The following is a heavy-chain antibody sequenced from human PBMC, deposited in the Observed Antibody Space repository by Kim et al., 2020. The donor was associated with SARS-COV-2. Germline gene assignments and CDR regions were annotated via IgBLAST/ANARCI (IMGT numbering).Heavy chain of an antibody. CDR3: ARGGPMTTVTARYYYYGMTS. Sequence: GGSLRLSCAASGFTFSSYGMHWVRQAPGKGLEWVAVIWYDGSNKYYADSVKGRFTISRDNSKNTLYLQMNSLRAEDTAVYYCARGGPMTTVTARYYYYGMTSGAKGPRSPSP. CDR2: IWYDGSNK. CDR1: GFTFSSYG. J-gene: IGHJ6*02. V-gene: IGHV3-33*01. D-gene: IGHD4-17*01.